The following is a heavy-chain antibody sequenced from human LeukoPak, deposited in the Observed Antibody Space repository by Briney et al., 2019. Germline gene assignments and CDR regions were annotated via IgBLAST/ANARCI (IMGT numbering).Heavy chain of an antibody. D-gene: IGHD6-13*01. CDR2: IYHSGST. J-gene: IGHJ4*02. V-gene: IGHV4-38-2*01. CDR3: ARSKAAAGFDY. Sequence: SETLSLTCAVSGYSISSGYYWGWIRQPPGKGLEWIGSIYHSGSTYYNPSLKSRVTISVDTSKNQFSLKLSSVTAADTAVYYCARSKAAAGFDYWGQGTLVTDSS. CDR1: GYSISSGYY.